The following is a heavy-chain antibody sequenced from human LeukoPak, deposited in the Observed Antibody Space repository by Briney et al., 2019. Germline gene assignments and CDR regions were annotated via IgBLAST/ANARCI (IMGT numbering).Heavy chain of an antibody. V-gene: IGHV1-2*02. CDR2: INPNSGGT. D-gene: IGHD3-10*01. J-gene: IGHJ4*02. CDR1: GYTFTGYY. CDR3: ARDGGLLWFGNIDY. Sequence: ASVKVSCKASGYTFTGYYMHWVRQAPGQGLEWMGWINPNSGGTNYAQKFQGRVTMTRDTSISTAYMELSRLRSDDTAVYYCARDGGLLWFGNIDYWGQGTLVTDSS.